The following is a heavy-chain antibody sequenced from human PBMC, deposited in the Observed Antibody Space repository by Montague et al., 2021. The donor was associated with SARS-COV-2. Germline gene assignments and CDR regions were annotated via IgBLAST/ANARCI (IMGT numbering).Heavy chain of an antibody. CDR3: ARGGGYGGYDHDD. Sequence: SETLSLTCTVSGGSISSYYWSWIRQPPGKGLEWIGYIYYSGSTNYNPSLKSRVTISVDTSKNQFSLKLSSVTAADTAVYYCARGGGYGGYDHDDWGQGALVTVSS. D-gene: IGHD5-12*01. V-gene: IGHV4-59*01. CDR2: IYYSGST. J-gene: IGHJ4*02. CDR1: GGSISSYY.